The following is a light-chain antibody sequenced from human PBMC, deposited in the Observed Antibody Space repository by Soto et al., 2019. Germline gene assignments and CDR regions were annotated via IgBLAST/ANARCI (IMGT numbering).Light chain of an antibody. Sequence: QTVVTQEPSFSVSPGGTVTLTCGLSSDCVSASHFPSWYQQTPGQAPRTLIYNTNTRSSGVPDRFSGSILGNRAALPITGAQADDESDYYCVLYMRSGISVFGGGTQLTVL. CDR3: VLYMRSGISV. J-gene: IGLJ2*01. CDR2: NTN. CDR1: SDCVSASHF. V-gene: IGLV8-61*01.